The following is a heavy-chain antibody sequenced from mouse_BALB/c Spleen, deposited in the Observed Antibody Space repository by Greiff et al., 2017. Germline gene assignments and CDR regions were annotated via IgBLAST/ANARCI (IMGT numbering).Heavy chain of an antibody. CDR2: IDPANGNT. J-gene: IGHJ2*01. CDR1: GFNIKDTY. V-gene: IGHV14-3*02. CDR3: ARHGAVVPFDY. D-gene: IGHD1-1*01. Sequence: EVQLQQSGAELVKPGASVKLSCTASGFNIKDTYMHWVKQRPEQGLEWIGRIDPANGNTKYDPKFQGKATITADTSSNTAYLQLSSLTSEDTAVYYCARHGAVVPFDYWGQGTTLTVAS.